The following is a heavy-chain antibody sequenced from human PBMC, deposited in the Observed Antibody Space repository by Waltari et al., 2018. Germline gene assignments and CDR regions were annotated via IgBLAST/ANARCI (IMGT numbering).Heavy chain of an antibody. V-gene: IGHV3-30*07. CDR3: ARDGPLQIQSWYSFDY. Sequence: QVQLVESGGGVVHPGRSLRLSCEASGFTFSFHAMHWVRQAPGKGIEWGAGISYDGSDEYYADSVRGRFTISRDDSKDTVNLQMNSLRPEDTAVYYCARDGPLQIQSWYSFDYWGQGTLVTVSS. CDR1: GFTFSFHA. CDR2: ISYDGSDE. D-gene: IGHD5-18*01. J-gene: IGHJ4*02.